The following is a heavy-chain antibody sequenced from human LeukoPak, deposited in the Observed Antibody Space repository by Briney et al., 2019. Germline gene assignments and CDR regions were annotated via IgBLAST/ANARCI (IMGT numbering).Heavy chain of an antibody. J-gene: IGHJ4*02. CDR1: GFTFSSYW. CDR3: ARIGGEWLPFDY. V-gene: IGHV3-74*01. Sequence: PGGSLRLSCAASGFTFSSYWMHWVRQAAGKGLVWVSRINSDGSSTNYADSVRGRFTISRDNAKNSLYLQMNSLRAEDTAVYYCARIGGEWLPFDYWGQGTLVSVSS. CDR2: INSDGSST. D-gene: IGHD3-3*01.